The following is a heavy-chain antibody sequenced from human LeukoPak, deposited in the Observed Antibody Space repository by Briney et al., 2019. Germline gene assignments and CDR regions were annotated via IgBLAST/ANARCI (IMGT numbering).Heavy chain of an antibody. Sequence: SVKVSCKASGYTFTSYDINWVRQATGQGLEWMGWMNPNSGNTGYAQKFQGRVTMTRNTSISTAYVELSSLRSEDTAVYYCARTGWGSDAFDIWGQGTMVTVSS. CDR3: ARTGWGSDAFDI. J-gene: IGHJ3*02. D-gene: IGHD7-27*01. CDR1: GYTFTSYD. V-gene: IGHV1-8*01. CDR2: MNPNSGNT.